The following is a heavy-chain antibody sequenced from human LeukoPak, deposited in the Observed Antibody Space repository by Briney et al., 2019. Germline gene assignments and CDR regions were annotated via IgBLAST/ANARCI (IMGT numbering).Heavy chain of an antibody. Sequence: ASVKVSCKASGYTFTGYYMHWVRQAPGQGLEWMGWINPNSGGTNYAQKFQGRATMTRDTSTSTVYMELSSLRSEDTAVYYCARSLGITMVRGVIDYWGQGTLVTVSS. CDR3: ARSLGITMVRGVIDY. CDR2: INPNSGGT. J-gene: IGHJ4*02. CDR1: GYTFTGYY. D-gene: IGHD3-10*01. V-gene: IGHV1-2*02.